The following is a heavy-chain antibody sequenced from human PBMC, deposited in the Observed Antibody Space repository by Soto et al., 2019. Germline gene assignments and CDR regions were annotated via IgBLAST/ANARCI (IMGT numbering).Heavy chain of an antibody. Sequence: ESGGGVVQPGRSLRLSCAASGFTFSSYGMHWVRQAPGKGLEWVAVIWYDGSNKYYADSVKGRFTISRDNSKNTLYLQMNSLRAEDTAVYYCARVNGRYGMGYWGQGTLVTVSS. CDR2: IWYDGSNK. CDR1: GFTFSSYG. J-gene: IGHJ4*02. CDR3: ARVNGRYGMGY. V-gene: IGHV3-33*01. D-gene: IGHD4-17*01.